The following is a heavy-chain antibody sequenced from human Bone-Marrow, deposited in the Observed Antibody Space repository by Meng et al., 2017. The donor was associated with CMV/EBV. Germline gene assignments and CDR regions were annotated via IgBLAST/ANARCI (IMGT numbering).Heavy chain of an antibody. D-gene: IGHD2-2*01. CDR2: ISGSGGST. CDR1: GFTFSSYA. CDR3: AKCVRTSCRSNWFDP. V-gene: IGHV3-23*01. Sequence: GESLKIPCAVSGFTFSSYAMSWVRQAPGKGLEWVSAISGSGGSTYYADSVKGRFTISRDNSKNTLYLQMNSLRAEDTAVYYCAKCVRTSCRSNWFDPWGQGTLVTVSS. J-gene: IGHJ5*02.